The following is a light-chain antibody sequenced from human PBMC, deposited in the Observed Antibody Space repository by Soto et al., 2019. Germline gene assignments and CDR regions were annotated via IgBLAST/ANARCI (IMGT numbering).Light chain of an antibody. CDR1: SSDVGGYNY. CDR3: SSYTSSSTVV. J-gene: IGLJ2*01. Sequence: QSALTQPASVSGSPGQSITISCTGTSSDVGGYNYVSWYQQHPGKALKLMIYDVSNRPSGVSNRFSGSKSGNTASLPISGLQAEDEADYYCSSYTSSSTVVFGGGTKLTVL. CDR2: DVS. V-gene: IGLV2-14*01.